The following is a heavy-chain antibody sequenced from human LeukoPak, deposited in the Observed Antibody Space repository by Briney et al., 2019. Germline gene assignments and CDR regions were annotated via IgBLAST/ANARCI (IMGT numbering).Heavy chain of an antibody. Sequence: GGSLRLSCAVSGITLSNYGMSWVRQAPGKGLEWVAGLSGSGGGTNYADSVKGGFTISRDNAKNTLYLQMNILRAEDTAVYFCAKRGVVIRVILVGFHKEAYYFDSWGQGALVTVSS. J-gene: IGHJ4*02. CDR3: AKRGVVIRVILVGFHKEAYYFDS. CDR1: GITLSNYG. V-gene: IGHV3-23*01. CDR2: LSGSGGGT. D-gene: IGHD3-10*01.